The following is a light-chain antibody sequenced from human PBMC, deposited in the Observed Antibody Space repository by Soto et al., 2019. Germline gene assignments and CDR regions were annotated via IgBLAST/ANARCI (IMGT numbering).Light chain of an antibody. V-gene: IGLV1-40*01. CDR1: NSNIGAGYD. CDR3: QSQDGSLSVSV. Sequence: QSVLTQPPSVSGAPGPRVTISCTGSNSNIGAGYDVHWYQQLPRIAPKLLIYGNNIRPSGVPDRFSGSKFATSAYLTISGLQAEDEAEYYCQSQDGSLSVSVFGGGTKLTVL. CDR2: GNN. J-gene: IGLJ3*02.